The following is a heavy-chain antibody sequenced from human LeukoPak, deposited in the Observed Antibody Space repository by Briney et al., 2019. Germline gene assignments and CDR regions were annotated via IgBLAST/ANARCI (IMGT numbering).Heavy chain of an antibody. CDR2: IYYSGST. V-gene: IGHV4-59*08. D-gene: IGHD3-3*01. J-gene: IGHJ3*02. CDR3: ARVDVGITIFGVVIGAFDI. Sequence: SETLSLTCTVSGGSVSSSYWSWIRQPPGKGLEWIGYIYYSGSTNNNPSFKGRVAISVDTSKNQFSLKLSSVTAADTAVYYCARVDVGITIFGVVIGAFDIWGQGTMVTVSS. CDR1: GGSVSSSY.